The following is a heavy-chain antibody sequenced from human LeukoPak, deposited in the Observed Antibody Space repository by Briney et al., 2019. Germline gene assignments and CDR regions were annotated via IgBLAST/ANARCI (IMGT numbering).Heavy chain of an antibody. CDR3: ARDHNSPRHLGY. CDR1: GFSVSSDH. CDR2: FYSGGTT. J-gene: IGHJ4*02. D-gene: IGHD2/OR15-2a*01. Sequence: GGSLRLSCAGSGFSVSSDHMSWVRQAPGKGLEWISVFYSGGTTGYADSVKGRFTISRDNFKNTLFLQMNSLRAEDTAVYYCARDHNSPRHLGYWGQGTLVTVSS. V-gene: IGHV3-66*01.